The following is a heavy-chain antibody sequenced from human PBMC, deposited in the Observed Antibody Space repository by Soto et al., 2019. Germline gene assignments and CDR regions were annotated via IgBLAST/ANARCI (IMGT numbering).Heavy chain of an antibody. J-gene: IGHJ6*02. Sequence: GESLKISCKGSGYSFTSYWIGWVRQMPGKGLEWMGIIYPGDSDIRYSPSFQGQVTISADKSISTAYLQWSSLRASDTAMYYCARHSGSSSSYYYYYYGMDVWGQGTTVTVSS. CDR3: ARHSGSSSSYYYYYYGMDV. D-gene: IGHD6-6*01. CDR1: GYSFTSYW. CDR2: IYPGDSDI. V-gene: IGHV5-51*01.